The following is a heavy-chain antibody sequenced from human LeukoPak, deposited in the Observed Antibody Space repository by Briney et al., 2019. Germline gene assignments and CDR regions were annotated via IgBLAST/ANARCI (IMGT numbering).Heavy chain of an antibody. CDR2: INHSGST. CDR1: GGSSSGYY. D-gene: IGHD3-3*01. J-gene: IGHJ5*02. CDR3: AREAFWSGLNWFDP. V-gene: IGHV4-34*01. Sequence: PSETLSLTCAVYGGSSSGYYWSWIRQPPGKGLEWIGEINHSGSTNYNPSLKSRVTISVDTSKNQFSLKLSSVTAADTAVYYCAREAFWSGLNWFDPWGQGTLVTVSS.